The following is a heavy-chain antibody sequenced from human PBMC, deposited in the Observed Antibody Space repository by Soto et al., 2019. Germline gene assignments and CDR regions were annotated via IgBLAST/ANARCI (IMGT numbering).Heavy chain of an antibody. CDR3: APAVVPAAMRGDYYYYYGRDV. D-gene: IGHD2-2*01. CDR2: ISGSGDST. J-gene: IGHJ6*02. Sequence: GGSLRLSCEVSGFTFSSYGMSWVRQAPGKGLEWVSSISGSGDSTYYADSVKGRFTISRDNSKNTLYLQMNSLRAEDTAVYYCAPAVVPAAMRGDYYYYYGRDVGGQGPRVTVPS. CDR1: GFTFSSYG. V-gene: IGHV3-23*01.